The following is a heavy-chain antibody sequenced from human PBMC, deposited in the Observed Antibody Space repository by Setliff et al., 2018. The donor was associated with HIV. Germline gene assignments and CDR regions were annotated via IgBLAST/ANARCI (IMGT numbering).Heavy chain of an antibody. CDR1: GFTFSSYA. D-gene: IGHD6-6*01. Sequence: GGSLRLSCAASGFTFSSYAMHWVRQAPGKGLEYVSSISSNGGNTYYASSLKGRFTISRDNSKNTLYFQMGSLRAEDMAVYYCASDASISSPYDAFGIWGQRTMGTVS. CDR3: ASDASISSPYDAFGI. V-gene: IGHV3-64*01. J-gene: IGHJ3*02. CDR2: ISSNGGNT.